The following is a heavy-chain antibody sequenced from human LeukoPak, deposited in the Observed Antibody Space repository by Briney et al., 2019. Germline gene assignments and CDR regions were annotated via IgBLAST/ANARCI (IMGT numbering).Heavy chain of an antibody. J-gene: IGHJ4*02. CDR2: IYYSGST. CDR1: GGSISSGGYY. Sequence: SQTLSLTCTVSGGSISSGGYYWSWIRQHPGKGLEWIGYIYYSGSTYYNPSLKSRVTISVDTSKNQFSLKLSSVTAADTAVYYCARDRDRGYSYGFDYWGQGTLVTVSS. V-gene: IGHV4-31*03. D-gene: IGHD5-18*01. CDR3: ARDRDRGYSYGFDY.